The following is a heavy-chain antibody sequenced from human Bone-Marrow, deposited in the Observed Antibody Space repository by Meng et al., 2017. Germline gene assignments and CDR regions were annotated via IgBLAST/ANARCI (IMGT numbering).Heavy chain of an antibody. CDR3: AKDRKVRGSDY. V-gene: IGHV3-23*01. CDR2: ISGSGGST. J-gene: IGHJ4*02. Sequence: GESLKISCAASGFTVSSNYMSWVRQAPGKGLEWVSAISGSGGSTYYADSVKGRFTISRDNSKNTLYLQMNSLRAEDTAVYYCAKDRKVRGSDYWGQGTLVTVSS. CDR1: GFTVSSNY. D-gene: IGHD3-10*01.